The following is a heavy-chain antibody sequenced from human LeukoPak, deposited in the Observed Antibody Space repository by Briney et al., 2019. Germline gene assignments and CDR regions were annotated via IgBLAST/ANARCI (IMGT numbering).Heavy chain of an antibody. CDR3: AKDIQAVFEGYSYGYDY. J-gene: IGHJ4*02. V-gene: IGHV3-53*05. CDR2: IHSGGST. D-gene: IGHD5-18*01. CDR1: GFTVSSNY. Sequence: QPGGSLRLSCAASGFTVSSNYMTWVRQAPGKGLEWVSVIHSGGSTYYADSVQGRFTISRDNAKNSLYLQMNSLRAEDMALYYCAKDIQAVFEGYSYGYDYWGQGTLVTVSS.